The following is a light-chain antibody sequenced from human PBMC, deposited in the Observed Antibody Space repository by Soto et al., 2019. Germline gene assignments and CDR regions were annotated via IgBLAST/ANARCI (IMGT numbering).Light chain of an antibody. CDR3: QQSDSLPIT. V-gene: IGKV1-33*01. J-gene: IGKJ5*01. CDR2: DAS. CDR1: QDISNY. Sequence: DIQMTQSPSSLSASVGDRVTITCRASQDISNYLNWYQQRPGKAPKLLIYDASNLERGVPSRFSVNRSGTHFTFAITSLQPEDVATYYCQQSDSLPITFGQGTRLEI.